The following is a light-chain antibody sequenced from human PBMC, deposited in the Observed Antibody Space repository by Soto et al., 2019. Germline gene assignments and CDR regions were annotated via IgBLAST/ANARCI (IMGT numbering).Light chain of an antibody. V-gene: IGKV1-9*01. CDR2: AAS. CDR1: QGISSY. Sequence: DIQLTQSPSFLSASVGDRVTITCRASQGISSYLAWYQQKPGKSPKLLIYAASTLQSGVPSRSSGSGSGTEFTLTISSLQPEDFATYYCQQLNSYPSITFGQGTRLEIK. J-gene: IGKJ5*01. CDR3: QQLNSYPSIT.